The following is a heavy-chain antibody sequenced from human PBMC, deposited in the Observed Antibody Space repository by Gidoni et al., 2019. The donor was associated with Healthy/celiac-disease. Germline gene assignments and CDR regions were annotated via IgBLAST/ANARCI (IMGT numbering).Heavy chain of an antibody. J-gene: IGHJ4*02. CDR1: GFTFSSYA. Sequence: QVQLVESGGGVVQPGRSLRLSCAASGFTFSSYAMHWVRQAPGKGLEWVAVISYDGSNKYYADSVKGRFTISRDNSKNTLYLQMNSLRAEDTAVYYCARERAYCSGGSCYSAYFDYWGQGTLVTVSS. V-gene: IGHV3-30-3*01. CDR2: ISYDGSNK. CDR3: ARERAYCSGGSCYSAYFDY. D-gene: IGHD2-15*01.